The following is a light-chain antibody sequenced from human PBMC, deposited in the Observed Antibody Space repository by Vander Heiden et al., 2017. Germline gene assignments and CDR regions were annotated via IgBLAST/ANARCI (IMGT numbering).Light chain of an antibody. CDR3: QQSHSAPYT. V-gene: IGKV1-39*01. Sequence: DIQMAQSPSSLSASIGDRVTITCGASQSIDSSLNWFQQKPGKAPKLLIYTAYSLQSGVPSRFTGSGSATEFTLTISSLQAEDFATYFCQQSHSAPYTFGQGTKVEMK. CDR1: QSIDSS. CDR2: TAY. J-gene: IGKJ2*01.